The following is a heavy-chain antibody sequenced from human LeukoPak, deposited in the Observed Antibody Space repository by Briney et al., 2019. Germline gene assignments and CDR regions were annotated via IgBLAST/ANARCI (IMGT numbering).Heavy chain of an antibody. CDR2: TYYSGST. Sequence: SETLSLTCTVSAGSISSYYWTWIRQPPGKGLEWIGYTYYSGSTNYNPSLKSRVAISLDTSKNQFSLRLSSVTAADTAIYYCARGRPDFWTNFYTYFLDSWGQGTLVTVSS. V-gene: IGHV4-59*01. CDR3: ARGRPDFWTNFYTYFLDS. D-gene: IGHD3/OR15-3a*01. CDR1: AGSISSYY. J-gene: IGHJ4*02.